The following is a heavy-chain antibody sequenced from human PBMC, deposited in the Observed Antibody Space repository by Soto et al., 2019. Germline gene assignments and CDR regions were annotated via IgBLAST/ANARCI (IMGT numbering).Heavy chain of an antibody. CDR2: ISDDGSNK. V-gene: IGHV3-30*18. D-gene: IGHD3-10*01. J-gene: IGHJ4*02. CDR1: GFRFSGYG. CDR3: TKDNFGAWDS. Sequence: SLILSCAASGFRFSGYGMHWVRQAPGKGLEWLAAISDDGSNKYYGDSVTGRFTISRDSAKNTLYLQMNGLSAEDTAIYYCTKDNFGAWDSWGQGTLVTVS.